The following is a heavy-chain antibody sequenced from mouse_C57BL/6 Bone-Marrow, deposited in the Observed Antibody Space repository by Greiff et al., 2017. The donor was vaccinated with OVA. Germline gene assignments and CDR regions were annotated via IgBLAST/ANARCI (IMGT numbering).Heavy chain of an antibody. Sequence: VKLMESGPELVKPGASVKISCKASGYAFSSSWMNWVKQRPGKGLEWIGRIYPGDGDTNYNGKFKGKATLTADKSSSTAYMQLSSLTSEDSAVYFCAKGWLLQYLDYWGQGTTLTVSS. CDR1: GYAFSSSW. J-gene: IGHJ2*01. D-gene: IGHD2-3*01. CDR3: AKGWLLQYLDY. V-gene: IGHV1-82*01. CDR2: IYPGDGDT.